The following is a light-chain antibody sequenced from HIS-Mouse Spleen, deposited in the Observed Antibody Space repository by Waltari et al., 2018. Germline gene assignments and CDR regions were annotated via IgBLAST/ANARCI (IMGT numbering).Light chain of an antibody. CDR1: ALPNKY. Sequence: SYELTQPPSVSVSPGQTARIPCPGDALPNKYAYWSQQKSGQAPVLVIYEDSKRPSGIPERFSGSSSGTMATLTISGAQVEDEADYYCYSTDSSGNHRVFGGGTKLTVL. CDR2: EDS. J-gene: IGLJ2*01. CDR3: YSTDSSGNHRV. V-gene: IGLV3-10*01.